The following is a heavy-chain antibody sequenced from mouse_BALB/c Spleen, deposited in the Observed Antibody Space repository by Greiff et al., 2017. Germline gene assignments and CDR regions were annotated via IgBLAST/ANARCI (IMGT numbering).Heavy chain of an antibody. Sequence: VQLVESGAELVRPGTSVKVSCKASGYAFTNYLIEWVKQRPGQGLEWIGVINPGSGGTNYNEKFKGKATLTADKSSSTAYMQLSSLTSDDSAVYFCATSTGKAMDYWGQGTSVTVSS. D-gene: IGHD4-1*02. CDR2: INPGSGGT. CDR3: ATSTGKAMDY. J-gene: IGHJ4*01. V-gene: IGHV1-54*01. CDR1: GYAFTNYL.